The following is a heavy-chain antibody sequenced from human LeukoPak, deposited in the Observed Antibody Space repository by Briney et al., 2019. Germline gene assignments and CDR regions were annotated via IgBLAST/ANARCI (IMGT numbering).Heavy chain of an antibody. V-gene: IGHV3-21*03. CDR2: ISSSSSYI. CDR1: GFTFSSYS. CDR3: ARGRDSSGQDAFDI. J-gene: IGHJ3*02. Sequence: GGSLRLSCAASGFTFSSYSMNWVRQAPGKGLEWVSSISSSSSYIYYADSAKGRFTISRDNAKNSLYLQMNSLRAEDTAVFYCARGRDSSGQDAFDIWGQGTMVTVSS. D-gene: IGHD3-22*01.